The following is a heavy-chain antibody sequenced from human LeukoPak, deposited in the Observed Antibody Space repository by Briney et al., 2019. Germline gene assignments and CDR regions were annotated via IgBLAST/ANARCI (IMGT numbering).Heavy chain of an antibody. D-gene: IGHD1-1*01. CDR3: AKSRSGSANWALQIFDN. CDR1: GFTFSSYA. CDR2: ISGSGGST. J-gene: IGHJ4*02. V-gene: IGHV3-23*01. Sequence: GGSLRLSCAASGFTFSSYAMSWVHQAPGKGLEWVSAISGSGGSTYYADYVKGRFIISRDNSNNTLFVQMNSLRAEDTAVYYCAKSRSGSANWALQIFDNWGQGALVTVSS.